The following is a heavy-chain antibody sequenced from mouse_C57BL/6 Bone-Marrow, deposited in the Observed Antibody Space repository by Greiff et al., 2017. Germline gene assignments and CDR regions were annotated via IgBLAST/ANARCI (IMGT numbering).Heavy chain of an antibody. CDR1: GYTFTSYW. Sequence: QVQLQQPGAELVKPGASVKVSCKASGYTFTSYWMHWVKQRPGQGLEWIGRIHPSDSDTNYNQKFKGKATLTVDKSYSTAYMQLSSLTSEDSAVYYCARIMVVGAMDYWGQGTSVAVSS. J-gene: IGHJ4*01. CDR3: ARIMVVGAMDY. D-gene: IGHD1-1*02. CDR2: IHPSDSDT. V-gene: IGHV1-74*01.